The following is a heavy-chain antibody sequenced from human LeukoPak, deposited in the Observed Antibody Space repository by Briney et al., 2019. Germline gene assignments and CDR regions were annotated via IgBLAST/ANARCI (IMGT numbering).Heavy chain of an antibody. D-gene: IGHD3/OR15-3a*01. CDR1: GFTFTNYW. CDR2: INPDGSTT. J-gene: IGHJ4*02. Sequence: GGSLRLSCAASGFTFTNYWMHWIRQAPGKGLVWVSIINPDGSTTRYADSVKGRFTISRDNAKNTLYLQMNSLRAEDTAVYYCARDVDRSCDSWGQGTLVTVSS. CDR3: ARDVDRSCDS. V-gene: IGHV3-74*01.